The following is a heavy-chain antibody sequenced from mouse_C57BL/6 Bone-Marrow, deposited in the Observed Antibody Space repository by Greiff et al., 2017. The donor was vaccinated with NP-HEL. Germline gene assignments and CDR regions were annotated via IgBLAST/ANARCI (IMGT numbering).Heavy chain of an antibody. D-gene: IGHD2-1*01. Sequence: QVHVKQPGAELVKPGASVKLSCKASGYTFTSYWMHWVKQRPGQGLEWIGMIHPNSGSTNYNEKFKSKATLTVDKSSSTAYMQLSSLTSEDSAVYYCARAWYPFAYWGQGTLVTVSA. J-gene: IGHJ3*01. CDR1: GYTFTSYW. V-gene: IGHV1-64*01. CDR3: ARAWYPFAY. CDR2: IHPNSGST.